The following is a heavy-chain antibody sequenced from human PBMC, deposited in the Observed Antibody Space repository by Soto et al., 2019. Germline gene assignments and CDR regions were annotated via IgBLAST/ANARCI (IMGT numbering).Heavy chain of an antibody. CDR1: GYTFTSYY. J-gene: IGHJ4*02. Sequence: ASVNVSCKSSGYTFTSYYIYWVRQATGQGLECMGWLNPNTGNSGYAQKFQGRITVTSDTSINTVHMELSSLGSEDTAVYYCARRAETNGWNGFGADKYYFDFWGQGTLVTVSS. CDR3: ARRAETNGWNGFGADKYYFDF. D-gene: IGHD1-1*01. V-gene: IGHV1-8*01. CDR2: LNPNTGNS.